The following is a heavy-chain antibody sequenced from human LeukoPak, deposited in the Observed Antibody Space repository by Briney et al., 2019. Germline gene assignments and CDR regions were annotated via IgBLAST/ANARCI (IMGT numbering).Heavy chain of an antibody. J-gene: IGHJ4*02. CDR3: ASLAGGYFDH. V-gene: IGHV3-30*03. CDR1: GFTFSTYG. D-gene: IGHD6-13*01. CDR2: ISYDGSNK. Sequence: GGSLRLSCAASGFTFSTYGMHWVRQAPGKGLGWVAVISYDGSNKYYADSVKGRITISRDNAKNSLYLQINSPRVEDTAVYYCASLAGGYFDHWGQGTLVTVSS.